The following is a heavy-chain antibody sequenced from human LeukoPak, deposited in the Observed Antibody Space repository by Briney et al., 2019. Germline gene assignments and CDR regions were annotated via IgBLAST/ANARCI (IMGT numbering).Heavy chain of an antibody. CDR2: IYYSGST. D-gene: IGHD5-18*01. V-gene: IGHV4-30-4*01. CDR3: AIRVDTAMVIDY. CDR1: GGSISSGDYY. Sequence: LQTLSLTCTVSGGSISSGDYYWSWIRQPPGKGLEWIGYIYYSGSTYYNPSLKSRVTISVDTSKNQFSLKLSSVTAADTAVYYCAIRVDTAMVIDYWGQGTLVTVSS. J-gene: IGHJ4*02.